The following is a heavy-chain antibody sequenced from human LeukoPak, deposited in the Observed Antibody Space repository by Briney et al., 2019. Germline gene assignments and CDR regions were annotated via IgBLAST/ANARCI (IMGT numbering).Heavy chain of an antibody. J-gene: IGHJ4*02. V-gene: IGHV4-39*01. CDR3: ARGPLYYGSGSLDY. Sequence: PSETLSLTCTVSGGPISSSSYYWGWIRQPPGKGLEWIGSIYYSGSTYYNPSLKSRVTISVDTSKNQFSLKLSSVTAADTAVYYCARGPLYYGSGSLDYWGQGTLVTVSS. D-gene: IGHD3-10*01. CDR1: GGPISSSSYY. CDR2: IYYSGST.